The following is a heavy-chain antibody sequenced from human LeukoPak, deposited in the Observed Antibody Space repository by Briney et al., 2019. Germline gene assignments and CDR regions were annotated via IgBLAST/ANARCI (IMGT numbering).Heavy chain of an antibody. Sequence: GGSLRLSCAASGFTFSSYHVHWVRQAPGKGLEWLSYINYGNRPTYYADSVKGRFTISRDNAKNSLYLQMNSLRAEDTAVYYCVLWFGELGFDYWGQGTLVTVSS. D-gene: IGHD3-10*01. CDR3: VLWFGELGFDY. J-gene: IGHJ4*02. CDR2: INYGNRPT. V-gene: IGHV3-48*01. CDR1: GFTFSSYH.